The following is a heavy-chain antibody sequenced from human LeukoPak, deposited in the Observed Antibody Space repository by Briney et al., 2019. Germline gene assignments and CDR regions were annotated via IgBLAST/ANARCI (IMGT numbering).Heavy chain of an antibody. J-gene: IGHJ4*02. CDR2: IYYSGST. V-gene: IGHV4-59*08. Sequence: PSETLSLTCTVSGGSISSYYWSWIRQPPGKGLEWIGYIYYSGSTNYNPSLKSRVTISVDTSKNQFSLKLSSVTAADTAVYYCARPGSSGWSYWGQGTLVTVSS. CDR3: ARPGSSGWSY. D-gene: IGHD6-19*01. CDR1: GGSISSYY.